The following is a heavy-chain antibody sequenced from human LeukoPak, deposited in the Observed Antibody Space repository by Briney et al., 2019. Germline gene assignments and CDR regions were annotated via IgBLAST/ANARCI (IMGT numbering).Heavy chain of an antibody. D-gene: IGHD3-22*01. V-gene: IGHV1-2*02. J-gene: IGHJ4*02. CDR3: ARDPAQTYYYDP. CDR2: INPKNGGT. CDR1: GYTFTGYY. Sequence: ASVKVSCKASGYTFTGYYLHWVRQAPGPGLEWMGWINPKNGGTKYAQKFQGRVTMTRDTSISTACMELSRLTSDDTAVYSCARDPAQTYYYDPWGQGTLVTVSS.